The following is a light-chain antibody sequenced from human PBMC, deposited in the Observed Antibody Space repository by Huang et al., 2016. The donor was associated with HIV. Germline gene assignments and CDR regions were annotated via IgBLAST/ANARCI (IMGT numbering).Light chain of an antibody. J-gene: IGKJ1*01. Sequence: DIQMTQSPSSLSASVGDRVTITCRASQGISNSLAWYKQKPGKAPKLLLYAASRQESGVPSRFSGSGSGTDYTLTINSLQPEDFTTYYCQQYYSTPTFGQGTKVEIK. CDR1: QGISNS. CDR2: AAS. CDR3: QQYYSTPT. V-gene: IGKV1-NL1*01.